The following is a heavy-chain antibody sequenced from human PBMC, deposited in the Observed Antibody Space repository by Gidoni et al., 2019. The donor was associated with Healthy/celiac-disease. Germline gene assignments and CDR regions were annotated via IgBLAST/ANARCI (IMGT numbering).Heavy chain of an antibody. CDR3: VKNSGSYYEL. CDR2: ISSNGGST. V-gene: IGHV3-64D*06. J-gene: IGHJ4*02. CDR1: GFTFSSYA. D-gene: IGHD1-26*01. Sequence: EVQLVESGGGLVQPGGSLRLSCSASGFTFSSYAMHWVRQALGKGREYVSAISSNGGSTYYADSVKGRFTISRDNSKNTLYLQMSSLRAEDTAVYYCVKNSGSYYELWGQGTLVTVSS.